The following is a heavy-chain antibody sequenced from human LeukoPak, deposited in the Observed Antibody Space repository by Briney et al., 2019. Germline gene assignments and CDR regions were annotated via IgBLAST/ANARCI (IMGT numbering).Heavy chain of an antibody. J-gene: IGHJ4*02. CDR1: GGSISSGGYY. D-gene: IGHD2-2*01. Sequence: SQTLSLTCTVSGGSISSGGYYWSWIRQHPGRGLEWIGYIYYSGSTYYNPSLKSRFTISVDTSKNDFSLKLSSVTAADTAVYYCARVSTSGWYDFDYWGQGTLVTVSS. CDR2: IYYSGST. V-gene: IGHV4-31*03. CDR3: ARVSTSGWYDFDY.